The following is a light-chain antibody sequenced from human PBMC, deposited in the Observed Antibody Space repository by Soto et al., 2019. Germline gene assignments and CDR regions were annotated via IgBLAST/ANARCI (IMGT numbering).Light chain of an antibody. CDR2: DAS. CDR3: QQYNSYSWT. J-gene: IGKJ1*01. Sequence: DIQMTQSPSTLSASVGDRVTITCRASQSISSWLAWYQQKPGKAPKLLIYDASSLESGVPSRFSGSGSGTEFTLSFSSLQPDDFATYDCQQYNSYSWTFGQGTKGEIK. V-gene: IGKV1-5*01. CDR1: QSISSW.